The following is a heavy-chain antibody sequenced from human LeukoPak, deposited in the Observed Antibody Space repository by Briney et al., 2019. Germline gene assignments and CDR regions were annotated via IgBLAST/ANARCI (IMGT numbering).Heavy chain of an antibody. CDR3: AKYLDDSSGFCSYHH. D-gene: IGHD3-22*01. CDR2: ISGSGDCT. J-gene: IGHJ1*01. V-gene: IGHV3-23*01. CDR1: GFTFSSYA. Sequence: PGGSLRLSCAASGFTFSSYAMSWVRQAPGKGLEWVSTISGSGDCTYYADSVKGRFTISRDNSKNTVYLQMNSLRADDTAVYYCAKYLDDSSGFCSYHHWGQGTLVTVSS.